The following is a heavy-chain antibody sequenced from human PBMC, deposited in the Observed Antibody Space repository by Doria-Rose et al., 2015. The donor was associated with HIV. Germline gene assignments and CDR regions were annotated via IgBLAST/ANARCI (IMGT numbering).Heavy chain of an antibody. Sequence: QVTLKESGPVLVKPTETLTPTCTVSGVSLSSPGMGVSWIRQPPGEALEWLANIFSDDERSYKTSLKSRLTISRGTSKSQVVLTMTDMDPVDTATYYCARIKSSRWYHKYYFDFWGQGTLAIVSA. CDR1: GVSLSSPGMG. CDR3: ARIKSSRWYHKYYFDF. D-gene: IGHD6-13*01. CDR2: IFSDDER. J-gene: IGHJ4*02. V-gene: IGHV2-26*01.